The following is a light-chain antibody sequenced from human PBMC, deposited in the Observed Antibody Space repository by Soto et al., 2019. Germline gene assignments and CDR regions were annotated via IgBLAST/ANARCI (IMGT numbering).Light chain of an antibody. CDR3: HQYGISPPT. J-gene: IGKJ1*01. Sequence: EIVLTQSPGTLSLSPGERATLSCRASQSVSSSDLAWYQQKPGQAPRLLISGASNRATGTPDRFSGSGSGTDFTLIITSLEPEDFAVFYCHQYGISPPTFGQGTKVDIK. V-gene: IGKV3-20*01. CDR1: QSVSSSD. CDR2: GAS.